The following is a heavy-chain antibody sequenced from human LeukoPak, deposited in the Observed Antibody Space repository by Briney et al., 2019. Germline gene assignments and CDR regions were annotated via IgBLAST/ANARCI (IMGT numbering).Heavy chain of an antibody. J-gene: IGHJ4*02. Sequence: SETLSLTCAVYGGSFSGYYWSWIRQPPGKGLEWIGEINHSGSTNYNPSLKSRVTISVDTSKNQFSLKLSSVTAADTAVYYCASSIAAAGNDYWGQGTLVTVSS. D-gene: IGHD6-13*01. CDR1: GGSFSGYY. CDR3: ASSIAAAGNDY. CDR2: INHSGST. V-gene: IGHV4-34*01.